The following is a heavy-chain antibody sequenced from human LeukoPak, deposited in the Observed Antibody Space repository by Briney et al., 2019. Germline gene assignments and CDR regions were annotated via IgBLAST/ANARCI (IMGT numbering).Heavy chain of an antibody. J-gene: IGHJ4*02. V-gene: IGHV3-21*01. D-gene: IGHD3-22*01. CDR1: GFTFSSYS. CDR2: ISSSSSYI. CDR3: ARDYHDSSGYYYAGH. Sequence: PGGSLRLSCAASGFTFSSYSMNWVRQAPGKGLEWVSSISSSSSYIYYADSVKGRFTISRDNAKNSLYLQMNSLRAEDTAVYYCARDYHDSSGYYYAGHWGQGTLVTVSS.